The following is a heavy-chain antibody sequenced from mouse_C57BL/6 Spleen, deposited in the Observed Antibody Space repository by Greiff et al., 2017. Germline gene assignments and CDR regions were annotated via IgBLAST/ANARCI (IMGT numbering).Heavy chain of an antibody. V-gene: IGHV5-4*01. J-gene: IGHJ3*01. Sequence: EVQGVESGGGLVKPGGSLKLSCAASGFTFSSYAMSWVRQTPEKRLEWVATISDGGSYTYYPDNVKGRFTISRDNAKNNLYLQMSHLKSEDTAMYYGARDNGNYEKAWCAYWGQGTLVTVSA. CDR3: ARDNGNYEKAWCAY. D-gene: IGHD2-1*01. CDR1: GFTFSSYA. CDR2: ISDGGSYT.